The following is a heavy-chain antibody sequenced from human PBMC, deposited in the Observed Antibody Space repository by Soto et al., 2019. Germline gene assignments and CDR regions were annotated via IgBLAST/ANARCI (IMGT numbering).Heavy chain of an antibody. D-gene: IGHD1-1*01. J-gene: IGHJ6*02. Sequence: ASVKVSCKASGYTFTSYAMHWVRQAPGQRLEWMGWINAGNGNTKYSQKFQGRVTITRDTSASTAYMELSSLRSEDTAVYYCAREQPIHYYYGMDVWGQGTTVTVSS. V-gene: IGHV1-3*01. CDR2: INAGNGNT. CDR3: AREQPIHYYYGMDV. CDR1: GYTFTSYA.